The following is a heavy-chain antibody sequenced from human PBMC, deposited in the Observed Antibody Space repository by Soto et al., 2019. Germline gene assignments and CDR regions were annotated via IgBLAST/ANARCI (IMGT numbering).Heavy chain of an antibody. CDR1: GYTFTRYG. V-gene: IGHV1-18*01. D-gene: IGHD3-16*01. CDR3: AMVDVYVTPSPQDV. CDR2: ITTYNGNT. J-gene: IGHJ6*02. Sequence: QVQLVQSGAEVKNPGASVKVSCKASGYTFTRYGIGWARQAPGQGLEWMGWITTYNGNTNYARNVQGRVTLTTDTSTSTAYMELRSLRSNDTAIYYCAMVDVYVTPSPQDVWGQGTTVIVSS.